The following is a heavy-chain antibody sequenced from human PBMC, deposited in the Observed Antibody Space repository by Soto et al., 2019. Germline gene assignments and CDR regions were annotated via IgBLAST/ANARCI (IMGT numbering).Heavy chain of an antibody. CDR1: GGTFSSYA. D-gene: IGHD1-26*01. CDR2: IIPIFGTA. CDR3: ARDPGGSYLDY. Sequence: ASVKVSCKVSGGTFSSYAISWVRQAPGQGLEWMGGIIPIFGTANYAQKFQGRVTITAYKSTSTAYMELSSLRSEDTAVYYCARDPGGSYLDYWGQGTLVTVSS. V-gene: IGHV1-69*06. J-gene: IGHJ4*02.